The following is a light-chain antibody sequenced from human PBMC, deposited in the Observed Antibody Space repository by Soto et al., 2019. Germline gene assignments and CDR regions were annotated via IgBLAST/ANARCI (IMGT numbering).Light chain of an antibody. Sequence: DIQMTQSPSSLSASVGDTVTITCRASQHITNDCAWYQQKAGRAPKCLILLASRLQTGVPSRFSGSVSGTAFTLTIISLQPEDFATYCCLHHNVSPPVFGQGTKVEIK. J-gene: IGKJ2*01. V-gene: IGKV1-17*01. CDR3: LHHNVSPPV. CDR2: LAS. CDR1: QHITND.